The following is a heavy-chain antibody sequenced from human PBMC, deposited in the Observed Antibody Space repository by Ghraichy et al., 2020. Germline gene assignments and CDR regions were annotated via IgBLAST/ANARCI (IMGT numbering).Heavy chain of an antibody. CDR1: GGSFSGYY. J-gene: IGHJ4*02. CDR2: INHSGST. Sequence: SETLSLTCAVYGGSFSGYYWSWIRQPPGKGLEWIGEINHSGSTNYNPSLKSRVTISVDTSKNQFSLKLSSVTAADTAVYYCARGAALVFGYDSSGYYPNYFDYWGQGTLVTVSS. D-gene: IGHD3-22*01. V-gene: IGHV4-34*01. CDR3: ARGAALVFGYDSSGYYPNYFDY.